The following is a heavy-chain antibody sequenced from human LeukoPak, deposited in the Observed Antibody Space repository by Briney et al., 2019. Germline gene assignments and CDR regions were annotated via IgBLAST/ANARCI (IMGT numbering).Heavy chain of an antibody. CDR2: ISGSGGST. V-gene: IGHV3-23*01. D-gene: IGHD1-14*01. CDR1: GFTFSSYA. Sequence: GGSLRLSCAASGFTFSSYAMSWVRQAPGKGLEWVSAISGSGGSTYYADSVKGRFTISRDNSKNTLYLQMNSLRAEDTAVYYCTTFLEIDYYYYGMDVWGQGTTVTVSS. J-gene: IGHJ6*02. CDR3: TTFLEIDYYYYGMDV.